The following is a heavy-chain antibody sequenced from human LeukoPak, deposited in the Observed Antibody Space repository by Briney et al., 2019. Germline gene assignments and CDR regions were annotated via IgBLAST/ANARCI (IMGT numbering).Heavy chain of an antibody. J-gene: IGHJ4*02. CDR2: ISYDGSNK. CDR1: GFTFSSYA. CDR3: ARGVDTAMAPTRAGFDY. Sequence: GGSLRLSCAASGFTFSSYAMHWVRQAPGKGLEWVAVISYDGSNKYYADSVKGRFTISRDNSKNTLYLQMNSLRAEDTAVYYCARGVDTAMAPTRAGFDYWGQGILVTVSS. V-gene: IGHV3-30-3*01. D-gene: IGHD5-18*01.